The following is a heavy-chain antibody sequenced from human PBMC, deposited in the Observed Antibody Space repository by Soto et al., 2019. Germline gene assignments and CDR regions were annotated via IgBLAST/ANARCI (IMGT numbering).Heavy chain of an antibody. CDR1: GCSFTNAC. V-gene: IGHV3-15*01. D-gene: IGHD3-3*01. Sequence: PGGSQRHPWEVSGCSFTNACISRVRHDPGQGLEWVGRIKNKIDGGTADYAAPVKGRFTISRDDSKDTLYLQLSSLKTEDTAVYYCTTGSIFGVTTGAEDFWGQGTLVTVSS. CDR2: IKNKIDGGTA. J-gene: IGHJ4*02. CDR3: TTGSIFGVTTGAEDF.